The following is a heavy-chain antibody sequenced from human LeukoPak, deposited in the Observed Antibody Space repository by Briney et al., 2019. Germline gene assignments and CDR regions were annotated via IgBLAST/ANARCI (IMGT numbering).Heavy chain of an antibody. D-gene: IGHD1-1*01. Sequence: GGSLRLSCAASGFTFSSYGMHWVRQAPGKGLEWVAVIWYDGSNKYYADSVKGRFTISRDNSKNTLYLQMNSLGAEDTAVYYCARDIGRKYKIFDYWGQGTLVTVSS. CDR3: ARDIGRKYKIFDY. CDR2: IWYDGSNK. J-gene: IGHJ4*02. CDR1: GFTFSSYG. V-gene: IGHV3-33*01.